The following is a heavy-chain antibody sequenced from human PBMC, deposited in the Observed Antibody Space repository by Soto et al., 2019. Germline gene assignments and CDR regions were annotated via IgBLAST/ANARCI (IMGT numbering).Heavy chain of an antibody. CDR1: GFTFSSYS. CDR2: ISSSSSYI. CDR3: AGGPYGVVGFDY. D-gene: IGHD4-17*01. J-gene: IGHJ4*02. Sequence: EVQLVESGGGLVKPGGSLRLSCAASGFTFSSYSMNWVRQAPGKGLEWVSSISSSSSYIYYADSVKGRFTISRDNAKNSRYLQMNSLRAEDTAVYYWAGGPYGVVGFDYWGQGTLVTVSS. V-gene: IGHV3-21*01.